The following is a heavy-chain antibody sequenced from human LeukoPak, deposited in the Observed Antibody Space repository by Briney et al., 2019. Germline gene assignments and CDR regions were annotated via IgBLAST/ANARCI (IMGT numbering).Heavy chain of an antibody. CDR1: GFPFSNHA. Sequence: GGSPRLSCTTSGFPFSNHAMAWVRQASGKGLEWVSGILPDGSAYYADPVKGRFTISRDNSRSTLYLQLTSLKSEDTAVYYCAKGTGLGSYDFWGQGTLVTVSS. CDR2: ILPDGSA. CDR3: AKGTGLGSYDF. D-gene: IGHD1-26*01. J-gene: IGHJ4*02. V-gene: IGHV3-23*01.